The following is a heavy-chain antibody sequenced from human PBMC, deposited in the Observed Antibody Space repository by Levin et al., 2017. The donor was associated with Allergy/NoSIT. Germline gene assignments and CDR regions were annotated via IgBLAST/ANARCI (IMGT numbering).Heavy chain of an antibody. V-gene: IGHV4-34*01. D-gene: IGHD3-16*01. Sequence: SQTLSLTCAVYGGSFSGSYWSWIRQPPGKGLEWIGEINHSGSTNFNPSLKSRVTISVDTSKKQFSLKLSSVTAADTAVYYCAREENSVMAQLGYYGLDVWGQGTTVTVSS. CDR1: GGSFSGSY. CDR3: AREENSVMAQLGYYGLDV. CDR2: INHSGST. J-gene: IGHJ6*02.